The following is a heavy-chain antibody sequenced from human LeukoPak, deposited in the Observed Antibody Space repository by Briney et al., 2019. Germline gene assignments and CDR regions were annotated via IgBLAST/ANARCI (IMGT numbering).Heavy chain of an antibody. D-gene: IGHD3-16*01. CDR3: ARDWGLDS. Sequence: GGSLRLSCAASGFTFSIYTMVWVRQPPGKGLEWVAVTSYDETNKHYADSVKGRFTISRDNSNNTLYLQMNSLRPEGTAVYYCARDWGLDSWGQGTLVTVSS. V-gene: IGHV3-30-3*01. J-gene: IGHJ4*02. CDR2: TSYDETNK. CDR1: GFTFSIYT.